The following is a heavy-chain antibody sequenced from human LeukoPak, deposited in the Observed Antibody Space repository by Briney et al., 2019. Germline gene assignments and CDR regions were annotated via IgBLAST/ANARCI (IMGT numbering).Heavy chain of an antibody. CDR2: INLNSGGT. CDR1: GYTFTGYY. Sequence: EASVKVSCKASGYTFTGYYMHWVRQAPGQGLEWMGRINLNSGGTSYAQKFQGRVTMTRDTSITTAYIDLSSLRFDDTAVYYCARDHPRSTGWHGRVEAFDLWGQGTTVTVTS. V-gene: IGHV1-2*02. D-gene: IGHD6-19*01. J-gene: IGHJ3*01. CDR3: ARDHPRSTGWHGRVEAFDL.